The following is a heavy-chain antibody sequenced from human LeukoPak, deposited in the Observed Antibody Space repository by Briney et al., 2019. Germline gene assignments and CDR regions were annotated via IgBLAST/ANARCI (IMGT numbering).Heavy chain of an antibody. CDR3: AKDMVSSGWYYFDY. CDR2: ISWNSGSI. J-gene: IGHJ4*02. V-gene: IGHV3-9*01. CDR1: GFTFDDYA. Sequence: PGGSLRLSCAASGFTFDDYAMHWVRQAPGKGLEWVSGISWNSGSIGYADSVKGRFTISRDNAKNSLYLQMNSLRAEDTALYYCAKDMVSSGWYYFDYWGQGTLVTVSS. D-gene: IGHD6-19*01.